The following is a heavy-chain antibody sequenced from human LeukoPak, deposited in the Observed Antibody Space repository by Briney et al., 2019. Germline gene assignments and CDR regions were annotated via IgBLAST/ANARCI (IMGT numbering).Heavy chain of an antibody. D-gene: IGHD2-21*02. CDR1: GGSISSSSYY. Sequence: SETLSLTCTVSGGSISSSSYYWGWIRQPPGKGLEWIGSIYYSGSTYYNPSLKSRVTISVVTSKNQFSLKLSSVTAADTAVYYCARDPRPYCGGDCYFDYWGQGTLVTVSS. V-gene: IGHV4-39*07. CDR2: IYYSGST. J-gene: IGHJ4*02. CDR3: ARDPRPYCGGDCYFDY.